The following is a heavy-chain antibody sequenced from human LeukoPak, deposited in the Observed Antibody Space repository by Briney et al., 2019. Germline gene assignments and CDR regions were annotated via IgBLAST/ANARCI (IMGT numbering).Heavy chain of an antibody. CDR2: IYYTGST. CDR3: AIYCSSTSCYRGGYYYMDV. V-gene: IGHV4-59*05. D-gene: IGHD2-2*01. J-gene: IGHJ6*03. CDR1: GDSVTSYY. Sequence: SETLSLTCSVSGDSVTSYYWNWIRQPPGKGLEWIGSIYYTGSTYYNSSLKSRVTIPVDTSKNQFSLKLSSVTAADTAVYYCAIYCSSTSCYRGGYYYMDVWGKGTTVTVSS.